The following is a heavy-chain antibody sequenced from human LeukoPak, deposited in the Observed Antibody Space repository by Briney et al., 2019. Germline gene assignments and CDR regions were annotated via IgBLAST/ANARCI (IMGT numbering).Heavy chain of an antibody. Sequence: GASVKVSCKASGYTFTSYDINWVRQAPGQGLEWMGWINPNSGGTNYAQKFQGRVTMTRDTSISTAYMELSRLRSDDTAVYYCARVGNRMVRGVIHNWFDPWGQGTLVTVSS. CDR3: ARVGNRMVRGVIHNWFDP. D-gene: IGHD3-10*01. J-gene: IGHJ5*02. CDR2: INPNSGGT. CDR1: GYTFTSYD. V-gene: IGHV1-2*02.